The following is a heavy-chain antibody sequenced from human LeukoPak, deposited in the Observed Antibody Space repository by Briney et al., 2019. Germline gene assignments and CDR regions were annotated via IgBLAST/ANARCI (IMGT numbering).Heavy chain of an antibody. Sequence: PGGSLRLSCAAFGFTFSSYAMGWVRQAPGKGLEWVSAISGSGGDTYYADSAKGRFTFSRDNSKNTLYLQMNSLRPEDTALYYCAKAVWFGEFDYYFFGLDVWGRGTTVTVSS. CDR3: AKAVWFGEFDYYFFGLDV. CDR2: ISGSGGDT. V-gene: IGHV3-23*01. J-gene: IGHJ6*02. CDR1: GFTFSSYA. D-gene: IGHD3-10*01.